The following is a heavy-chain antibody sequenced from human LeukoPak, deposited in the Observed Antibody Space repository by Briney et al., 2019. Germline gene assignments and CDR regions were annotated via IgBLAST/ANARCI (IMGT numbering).Heavy chain of an antibody. J-gene: IGHJ5*02. CDR1: GGSINTNNYH. D-gene: IGHD3-22*01. CDR3: ARHSFYYDSNGYYYFFDP. Sequence: SETLSLTCTVSGGSINTNNYHWGWIRQPPGKGLEWVGSIYHSGSTYSNPSLKSRLTMSADTSKNQFSLRLSSVTAADTAVYYCARHSFYYDSNGYYYFFDPWGQGTLVTVSS. V-gene: IGHV4-39*01. CDR2: IYHSGST.